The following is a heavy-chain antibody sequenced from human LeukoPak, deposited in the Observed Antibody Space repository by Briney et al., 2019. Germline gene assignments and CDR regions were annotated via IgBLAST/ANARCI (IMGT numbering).Heavy chain of an antibody. Sequence: GGSLRLSCAASGFTVSSNYMSWVRQAPGKGLEWVAGISSGDRTFHAESVKGRFTISRDKSKDTLYLQMNSLRAEDTAVYYCAKDATASPYFHWFDNWGQGTQVIVSS. CDR3: AKDATASPYFHWFDN. V-gene: IGHV3-53*01. CDR2: ISSGDRT. CDR1: GFTVSSNY. J-gene: IGHJ4*02. D-gene: IGHD3-9*01.